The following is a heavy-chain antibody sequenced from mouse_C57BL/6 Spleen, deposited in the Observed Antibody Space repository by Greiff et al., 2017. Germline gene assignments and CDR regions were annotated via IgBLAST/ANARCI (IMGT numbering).Heavy chain of an antibody. CDR3: ARIYDYDRDWYFDV. D-gene: IGHD2-4*01. J-gene: IGHJ1*03. CDR2: INPNNGGT. CDR1: GYTFTDYN. V-gene: IGHV1-18*01. Sequence: VQLQQSGPELVKPGASVKIPCKASGYTFTDYNMDWVKQSHGKSLEWIGDINPNNGGTIYNQKFKGKATLTVDKSSSTAYMELRSLTSEDTAVYYWARIYDYDRDWYFDVWGTGTTVTVSS.